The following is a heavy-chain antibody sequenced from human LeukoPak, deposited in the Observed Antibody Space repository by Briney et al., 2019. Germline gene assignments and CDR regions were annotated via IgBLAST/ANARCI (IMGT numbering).Heavy chain of an antibody. CDR2: INHSGST. Sequence: PSETLSLTCAVYGGSFSGYYWSWIRQPPGKGLEWNGEINHSGSTNYNPSLKSRLTISVDTSKNQFSLKLSSVTAADTAVYYCARHPYYYDSSGLRIDAFDIWGQGTMVTVSS. J-gene: IGHJ3*02. CDR1: GGSFSGYY. V-gene: IGHV4-34*01. CDR3: ARHPYYYDSSGLRIDAFDI. D-gene: IGHD3-22*01.